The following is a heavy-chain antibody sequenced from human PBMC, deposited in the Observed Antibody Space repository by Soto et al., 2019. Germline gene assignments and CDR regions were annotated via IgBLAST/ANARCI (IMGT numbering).Heavy chain of an antibody. V-gene: IGHV3-30-3*01. J-gene: IGHJ4*02. CDR1: GFTFSSYA. Sequence: SLRLSCAASGFTFSSYAMHWVRQAPGKGLEWVAVISYSGSNKVDVDSVKGRFTISRDNSKNTVYLQMTSLRAEDTALYYSAKVPLRPYYFDYWGPGTMVTVSS. CDR3: AKVPLRPYYFDY. CDR2: ISYSGSNK. D-gene: IGHD4-17*01.